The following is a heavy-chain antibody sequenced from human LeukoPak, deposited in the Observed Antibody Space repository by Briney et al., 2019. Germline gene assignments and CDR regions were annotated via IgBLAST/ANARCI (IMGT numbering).Heavy chain of an antibody. V-gene: IGHV3-23*01. D-gene: IGHD3-9*01. CDR1: GFSFSSYA. J-gene: IGHJ4*02. CDR2: ISGSGGKT. CDR3: AKFYDISTGYFDC. Sequence: GGSLRLSCAASGFSFSSYAMSWVRQAPGKGLEWVSAISGSGGKTYYADSVKGRFTISRDNSKNTLYLQMNSLRAEDTAVYYCAKFYDISTGYFDCWGQGTLVTVSS.